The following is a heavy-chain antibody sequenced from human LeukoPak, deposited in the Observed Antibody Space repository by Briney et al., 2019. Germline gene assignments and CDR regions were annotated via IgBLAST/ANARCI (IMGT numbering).Heavy chain of an antibody. V-gene: IGHV1-2*02. Sequence: ASVTVSFKSSGYTFTGYYMHLVRQAPGQGLEWMGWINPNSGGTNYTQKVQGRGTMTSYTAISTTYMELSRLRSDDPAVYYCATIPMATNEVDYWGQGTLVTVSS. J-gene: IGHJ4*02. CDR3: ATIPMATNEVDY. CDR1: GYTFTGYY. D-gene: IGHD5-24*01. CDR2: INPNSGGT.